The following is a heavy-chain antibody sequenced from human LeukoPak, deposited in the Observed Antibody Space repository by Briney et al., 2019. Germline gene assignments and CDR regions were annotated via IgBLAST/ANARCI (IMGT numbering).Heavy chain of an antibody. D-gene: IGHD3-10*01. CDR3: LRGDRRDY. CDR2: ISWNSGSI. Sequence: GGSLRLSCAASGFTFDDYAMHWVRQAPGKGLEWVSGISWNSGSIGYADSVKGRFTISRDNAKNSLYLQMNSLRVEDTAVYYCLRGDRRDYWGQGTLVTVSS. J-gene: IGHJ4*02. V-gene: IGHV3-9*01. CDR1: GFTFDDYA.